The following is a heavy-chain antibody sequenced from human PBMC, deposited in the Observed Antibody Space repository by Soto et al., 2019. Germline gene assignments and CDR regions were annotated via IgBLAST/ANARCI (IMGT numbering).Heavy chain of an antibody. CDR1: GFSFNIFA. CDR2: ISGGGGST. CDR3: AKDPTSYDSSAQFDS. D-gene: IGHD3-22*01. J-gene: IGHJ4*02. V-gene: IGHV3-23*01. Sequence: PGGSLRLSCAASGFSFNIFAMNWVRQAPGKGLEWVSGISGGGGSTYYADSVKGRFTISRDNSNNTLSLQMNSLRAEDTAVYYCAKDPTSYDSSAQFDSWGQGTLVTVSS.